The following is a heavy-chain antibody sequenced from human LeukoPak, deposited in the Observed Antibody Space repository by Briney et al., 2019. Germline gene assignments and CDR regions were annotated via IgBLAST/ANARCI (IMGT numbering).Heavy chain of an antibody. CDR1: GFTLRNHA. V-gene: IGHV3-48*02. J-gene: IGHJ5*02. CDR2: ISSSSNAI. CDR3: ARVVRFGSGWYP. D-gene: IGHD6-19*01. Sequence: GGSLRLSCAVSGFTLRNHAMHWVRQAPGKGLEWVSYISSSSNAIYYADSVKGRFTISRDNAKNSLYLQMNSLRDEDTAVYYCARVVRFGSGWYPWGQGTLVTVSS.